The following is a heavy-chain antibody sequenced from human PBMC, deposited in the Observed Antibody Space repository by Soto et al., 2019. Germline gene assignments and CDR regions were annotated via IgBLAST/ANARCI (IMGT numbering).Heavy chain of an antibody. CDR1: GGSISSYY. D-gene: IGHD6-6*01. Sequence: SGTLSLTCTVSGGSISSYYWSWIRQPPGKGLEWIGYIYYSGSTNYNPSLKSRVTISVDTSKNQFSLKLSSVTAADTAVYYCARSLVTSFDYWGQGTLVTVSS. CDR3: ARSLVTSFDY. CDR2: IYYSGST. V-gene: IGHV4-59*08. J-gene: IGHJ4*02.